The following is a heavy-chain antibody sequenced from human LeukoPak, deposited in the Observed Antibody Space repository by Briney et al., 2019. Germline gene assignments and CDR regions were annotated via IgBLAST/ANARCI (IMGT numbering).Heavy chain of an antibody. V-gene: IGHV4-30-4*01. D-gene: IGHD2-21*02. CDR1: GGSISSGDYY. Sequence: SETLSLTCTVSGGSISSGDYYWSWIRQPPGKGLEWIGYIYYSGSTYYNPSLKSRVTISVDTSKNQFSLKLSSVTAADTAVYYCARGYQGIVVVTDWGQGTLVTVSS. J-gene: IGHJ4*02. CDR3: ARGYQGIVVVTD. CDR2: IYYSGST.